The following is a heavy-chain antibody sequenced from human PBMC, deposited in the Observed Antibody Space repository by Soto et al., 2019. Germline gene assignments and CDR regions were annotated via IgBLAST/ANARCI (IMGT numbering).Heavy chain of an antibody. J-gene: IGHJ5*02. CDR1: GYTFTSYG. Sequence: QVQLVQSGAEVKKPGASVKVSCKASGYTFTSYGISWVRQAPGQGLEWMGWISAYNGNTNYAQKLQGRVTMTTDTFTSTAYMELRSLRSDDTAVYYCARDREEWLLSINWFDPWGQGTLVTVSS. CDR2: ISAYNGNT. V-gene: IGHV1-18*01. D-gene: IGHD3-3*01. CDR3: ARDREEWLLSINWFDP.